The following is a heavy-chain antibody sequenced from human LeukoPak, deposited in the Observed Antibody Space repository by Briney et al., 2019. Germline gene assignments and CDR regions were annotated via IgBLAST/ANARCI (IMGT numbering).Heavy chain of an antibody. Sequence: GGSLRLSCVASGFTFSSYAMSWVRQAPGKGLEWVSVIYSGGSTYYADSVKGRFTISRDNSKNTLYLQMNSLRAEDTAVYYCARAGYSGYDFLAWGQGTLVTVPS. D-gene: IGHD5-12*01. CDR2: IYSGGST. V-gene: IGHV3-66*02. CDR1: GFTFSSYA. CDR3: ARAGYSGYDFLA. J-gene: IGHJ5*02.